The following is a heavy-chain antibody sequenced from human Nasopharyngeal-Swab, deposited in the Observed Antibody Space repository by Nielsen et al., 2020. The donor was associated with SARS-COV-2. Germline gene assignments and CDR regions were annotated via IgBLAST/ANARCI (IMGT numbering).Heavy chain of an antibody. CDR3: ARDPGSWYDTNEVQINSGEDNWFDP. Sequence: GGSLRLSCKASGGTFSSYAISWVRQAPGQGLEWMGGIIPIFGTANYAQKFQGRVTITADESTSTAYMELSSLRSEDTAVYYCARDPGSWYDTNEVQINSGEDNWFDPWGQGTLVTVSS. J-gene: IGHJ5*02. CDR1: GGTFSSYA. D-gene: IGHD6-13*01. V-gene: IGHV1-69*01. CDR2: IIPIFGTA.